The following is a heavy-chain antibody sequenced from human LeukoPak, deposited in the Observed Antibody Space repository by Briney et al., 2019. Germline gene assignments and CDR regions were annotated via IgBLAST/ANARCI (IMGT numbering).Heavy chain of an antibody. CDR2: ISGSGGST. CDR1: GFSFSNYA. Sequence: GGSLRLSCAASGFSFSNYAMTWVRQAPGKGLEWVSAISGSGGSTYYPDSVKGRVTISRDNSKNTLYLQMNSLRAEDTAVYYGAKNMRGDSYGIDYWGQGTLVTVSS. V-gene: IGHV3-23*01. D-gene: IGHD5-18*01. J-gene: IGHJ4*02. CDR3: AKNMRGDSYGIDY.